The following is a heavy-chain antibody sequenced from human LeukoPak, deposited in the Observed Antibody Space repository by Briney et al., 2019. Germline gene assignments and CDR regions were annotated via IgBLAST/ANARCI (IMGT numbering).Heavy chain of an antibody. D-gene: IGHD2-2*01. V-gene: IGHV4-38-2*02. Sequence: SETLSLTCTVSGYSISSGYYWGWIRQPPGKGLEWIGSIYHSGSTYYNPSLKSRATISVDTSKNQFSLKLSSVTAADTAVYYCARDRGPAAAIFDYWGQGTLVTVSS. CDR2: IYHSGST. CDR3: ARDRGPAAAIFDY. CDR1: GYSISSGYY. J-gene: IGHJ4*02.